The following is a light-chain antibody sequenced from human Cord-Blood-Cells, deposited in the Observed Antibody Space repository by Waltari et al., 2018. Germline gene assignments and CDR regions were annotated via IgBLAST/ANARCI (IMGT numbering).Light chain of an antibody. Sequence: QSALTQPASVSGSPGQSITISCTGTSSDVGGYNYVSWYQQHPGKAPNLMIYDVRNRPSGFSNRVSCSRSGNTASLTISGLQAEDAADYYCISYTSSSTYVFGTGTKVTVL. CDR2: DVR. V-gene: IGLV2-14*01. J-gene: IGLJ1*01. CDR1: SSDVGGYNY. CDR3: ISYTSSSTYV.